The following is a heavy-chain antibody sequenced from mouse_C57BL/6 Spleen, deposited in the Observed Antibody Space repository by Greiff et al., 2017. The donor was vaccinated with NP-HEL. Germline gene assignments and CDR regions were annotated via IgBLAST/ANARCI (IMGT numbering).Heavy chain of an antibody. CDR2: INYDGSST. V-gene: IGHV5-16*01. J-gene: IGHJ2*01. CDR3: ARKNDGWAYYFDY. D-gene: IGHD2-3*01. CDR1: GFTFSDYY. Sequence: DVKLVESEGGLVQPGSSMKLSCTASGFTFSDYYMAWVRQVPEKGLEWVANINYDGSSTYYLDSLKSRFIISRDNAKNILYLQMSSLKSEDTATYYCARKNDGWAYYFDYWGQGTTLTVSS.